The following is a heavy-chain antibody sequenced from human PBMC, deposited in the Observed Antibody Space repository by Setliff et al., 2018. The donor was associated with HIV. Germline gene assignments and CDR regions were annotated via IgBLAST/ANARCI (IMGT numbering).Heavy chain of an antibody. Sequence: SCKASGGTFSSYAISWVRQAPGQGLEWMGGIIPIFGTANYAQKFQGRVTITADESTSTAYMELSSLRSEDTAVYYCARDRREWLFYYYGMDVWGQGTTVTVSS. CDR1: GGTFSSYA. J-gene: IGHJ6*02. CDR3: ARDRREWLFYYYGMDV. CDR2: IIPIFGTA. D-gene: IGHD2-21*01. V-gene: IGHV1-69*01.